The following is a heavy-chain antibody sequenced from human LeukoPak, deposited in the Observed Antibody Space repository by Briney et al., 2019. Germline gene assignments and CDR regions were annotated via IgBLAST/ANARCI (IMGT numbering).Heavy chain of an antibody. CDR3: ARGVNVVVPAAIDFDY. J-gene: IGHJ4*02. CDR2: INPSGGST. CDR1: RYTFTSYY. Sequence: ASVKASCKASRYTFTSYYMHWVRQAPGQGLEWMGIINPSGGSTSYAQKFQGRVTMTRDTSTSTVYMELSSLRSEDTAVYYCARGVNVVVPAAIDFDYWGQGTLVTVSS. V-gene: IGHV1-46*03. D-gene: IGHD2-2*01.